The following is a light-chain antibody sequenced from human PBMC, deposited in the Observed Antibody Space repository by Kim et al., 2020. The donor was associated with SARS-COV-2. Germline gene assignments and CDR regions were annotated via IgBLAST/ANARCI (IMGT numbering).Light chain of an antibody. CDR1: QSVSDN. CDR2: GAS. CDR3: QQYDEWPPWT. J-gene: IGKJ1*01. V-gene: IGKV3-15*01. Sequence: SLGERATLSCRASQSVSDNLAWYQQKPGQAPRLLIYGASTRATGIPARFSGSGAATEFTLTISSIQSEDSAVYYCQQYDEWPPWTFGQGTKVDIK.